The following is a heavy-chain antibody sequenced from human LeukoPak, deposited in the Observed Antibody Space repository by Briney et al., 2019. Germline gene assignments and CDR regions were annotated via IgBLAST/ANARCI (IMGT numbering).Heavy chain of an antibody. Sequence: GASVKVSCKASGSTFSSYAISWVRQAPGQGLEWMGGIIPVFGTANYAQKFQGRVTITADESTSTAYMELSSLRSEDTAVYYCASGNIIVATILPYYYYYGMDVWGQGTTVTVSS. D-gene: IGHD5-12*01. CDR3: ASGNIIVATILPYYYYYGMDV. V-gene: IGHV1-69*13. J-gene: IGHJ6*02. CDR2: IIPVFGTA. CDR1: GSTFSSYA.